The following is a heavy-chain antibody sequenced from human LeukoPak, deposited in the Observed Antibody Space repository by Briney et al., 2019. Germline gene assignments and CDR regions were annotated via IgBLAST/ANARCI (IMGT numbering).Heavy chain of an antibody. CDR1: GDSISSYF. D-gene: IGHD4/OR15-4a*01. J-gene: IGHJ2*01. CDR3: ARRALDNWYFDV. CDR2: INYSGST. V-gene: IGHV4-59*08. Sequence: NPSETLSLTCTVSGDSISSYFWSWMRQPPGEGLEWIAYINYSGSTNSNPSLKSRVTISVDTSKDEFSLRLGSVTAADTAVYYCARRALDNWYFDVWGRGTLVTVSS.